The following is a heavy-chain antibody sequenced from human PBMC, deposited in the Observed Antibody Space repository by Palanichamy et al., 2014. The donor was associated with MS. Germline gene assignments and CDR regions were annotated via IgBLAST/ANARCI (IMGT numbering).Heavy chain of an antibody. CDR1: GFTFSSYG. CDR3: ASYDSSGNYYYGMDV. J-gene: IGHJ6*02. Sequence: QVQLVESGGGVVQPGRSLRLSCAASGFTFSSYGMHWVRQAPGKGLEWVAVISYDGSNKYYADSVKGRFTISRDNSKNTLYLQMNSLRAEDTAVYYCASYDSSGNYYYGMDVWGQGTTVTVSS. CDR2: ISYDGSNK. D-gene: IGHD3-22*01. V-gene: IGHV3-30*03.